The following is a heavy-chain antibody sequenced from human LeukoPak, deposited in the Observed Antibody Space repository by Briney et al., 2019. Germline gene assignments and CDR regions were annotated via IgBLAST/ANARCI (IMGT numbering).Heavy chain of an antibody. V-gene: IGHV3-23*01. J-gene: IGHJ4*02. Sequence: GGSLRLSCAASGFTFRDYGMNWVRQAPGKGLEWVSNISGSGGTTHYADPVKGRFTISRDNSKNTHFLQMNSLRAEDTAVYYCAKGSDGYNSWYFDYWGQGILVTVSS. CDR1: GFTFRDYG. D-gene: IGHD5-24*01. CDR3: AKGSDGYNSWYFDY. CDR2: ISGSGGTT.